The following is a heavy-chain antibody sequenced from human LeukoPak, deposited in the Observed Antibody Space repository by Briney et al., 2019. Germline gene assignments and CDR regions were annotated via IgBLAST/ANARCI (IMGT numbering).Heavy chain of an antibody. CDR1: GFTFSRYP. CDR2: ISYDGKVK. Sequence: GGSLRLSCAASGFTFSRYPLHWVRQAPGKGLEWVAVISYDGKVKYYAASGKGRFSISRDDSNNALYLQMNNLRIEDTAVYYCARDALPGYGDYFDYWGQGTLVTVSS. J-gene: IGHJ4*02. V-gene: IGHV3-30*04. CDR3: ARDALPGYGDYFDY. D-gene: IGHD4-17*01.